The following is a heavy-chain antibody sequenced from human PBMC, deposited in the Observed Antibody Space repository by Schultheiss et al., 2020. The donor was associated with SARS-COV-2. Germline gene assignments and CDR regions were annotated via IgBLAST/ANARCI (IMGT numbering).Heavy chain of an antibody. CDR2: IYTSGST. Sequence: SETLSLTCAVYGGSFSGYYWSWIRQPAGKGLEWIGRIYTSGSTNYNPSLKSRVTMSVDTSKNQFSLKLSSVTAADTAVYYCARDPYPGGYSYGHDYWGQGTLVTVSS. J-gene: IGHJ4*02. D-gene: IGHD5-18*01. CDR1: GGSFSGYY. V-gene: IGHV4-4*07. CDR3: ARDPYPGGYSYGHDY.